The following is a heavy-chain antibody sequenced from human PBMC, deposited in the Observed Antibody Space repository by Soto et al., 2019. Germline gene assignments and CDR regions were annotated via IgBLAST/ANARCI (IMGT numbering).Heavy chain of an antibody. CDR1: GGSISSYY. CDR3: ARDRRFYSNYGFNWFDP. V-gene: IGHV4-4*07. J-gene: IGHJ5*02. CDR2: IYTSGST. D-gene: IGHD4-4*01. Sequence: LTCTVSGGSISSYYWSWIRQPAGKGLEWIGRIYTSGSTNYNPSLKSRVTMSVDTSKNQFSLKLSSVTAADTAVYYCARDRRFYSNYGFNWFDPWGQGTLVTVSS.